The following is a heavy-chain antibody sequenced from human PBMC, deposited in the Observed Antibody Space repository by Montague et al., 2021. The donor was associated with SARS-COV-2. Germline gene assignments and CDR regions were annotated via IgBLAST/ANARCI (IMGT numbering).Heavy chain of an antibody. CDR3: AKTGGSGWDYYDSSGYYVN. CDR1: GFIFGDYA. V-gene: IGHV3-9*01. D-gene: IGHD3-22*01. J-gene: IGHJ4*02. Sequence: SLRISCAASGFIFGDYAMHWVRQAPGKGLEWVSGISWNSGSIAYSDSVKGRFTISRDNAKNSLYLQMNSLRAEDTALYYCAKTGGSGWDYYDSSGYYVNWGQGTLVTVSS. CDR2: ISWNSGSI.